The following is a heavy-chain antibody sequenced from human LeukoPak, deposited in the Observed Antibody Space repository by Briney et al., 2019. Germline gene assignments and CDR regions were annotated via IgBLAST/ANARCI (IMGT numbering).Heavy chain of an antibody. CDR2: IYYSGST. CDR3: ARGRVWFDP. CDR1: GGSISSYY. V-gene: IGHV4-59*01. Sequence: PSETLSLTCTGSGGSISSYYWSWIRQPPGKGLDWIGYIYYSGSTTYNPSLKSRVTISVDTSKNQFSLKLSSVTAADPAVYYWARGRVWFDPWGQGTLVTVSS. J-gene: IGHJ5*02.